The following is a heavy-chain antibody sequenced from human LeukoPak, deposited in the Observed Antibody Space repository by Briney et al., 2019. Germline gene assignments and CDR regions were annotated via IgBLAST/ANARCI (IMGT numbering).Heavy chain of an antibody. CDR3: AKTMKKRVGATADGDY. J-gene: IGHJ4*02. CDR1: GFTFSSYG. Sequence: GRSLRLSCAASGFTFSSYGMHWVRQAPGKGLEWVAVISYDGSNKYYADSVKGRFTISRDNSKNTLYLQMNSLRAEDTAVYYCAKTMKKRVGATADGDYWGQGTLVTVSS. CDR2: ISYDGSNK. D-gene: IGHD1-26*01. V-gene: IGHV3-30*18.